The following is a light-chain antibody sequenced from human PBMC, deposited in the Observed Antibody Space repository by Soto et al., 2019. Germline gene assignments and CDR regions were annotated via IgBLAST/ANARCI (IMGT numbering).Light chain of an antibody. CDR3: SSYTISSKLV. CDR2: EVS. Sequence: QSALTQPASVSGSPGQSITISCTGTSSDVGGYNYVSWYQQHPGKAPKLMIYEVSNRPSGVSNRFSGSKSGNTASLTISGLQAEDEANYYCSSYTISSKLVFGGGTKVTVL. V-gene: IGLV2-14*01. CDR1: SSDVGGYNY. J-gene: IGLJ2*01.